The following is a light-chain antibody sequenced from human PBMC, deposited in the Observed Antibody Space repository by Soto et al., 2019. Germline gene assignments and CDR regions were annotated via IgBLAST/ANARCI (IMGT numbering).Light chain of an antibody. CDR1: SSNIGAGYD. CDR3: QSYDETLSGSEV. CDR2: GNS. J-gene: IGLJ2*01. V-gene: IGLV1-40*01. Sequence: QPVLTQPPSVSGAPGQRVTISCTGSSSNIGAGYDVHWYQQLPGTAPKLLIYGNSNRPSGVPDRFFGSKSGTSASLTITGLQAEDESDYYCQSYDETLSGSEVFGGGTKLTVL.